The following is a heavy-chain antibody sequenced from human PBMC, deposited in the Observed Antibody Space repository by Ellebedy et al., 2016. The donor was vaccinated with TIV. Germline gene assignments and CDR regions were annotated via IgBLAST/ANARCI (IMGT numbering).Heavy chain of an antibody. D-gene: IGHD1-26*01. CDR3: AKDMVFGDGKWEIDV. J-gene: IGHJ6*02. V-gene: IGHV3-23*01. CDR2: INNGGRTT. CDR1: GFTFSGYA. Sequence: GESLKISCVASGFTFSGYAMSWVRQAPGKGLEWVSGINNGGRTTSYADSVKGRFTISRDNSRSTIYLQMNSMRAEEAAVYYCAKDMVFGDGKWEIDVWGQGTTVTVSS.